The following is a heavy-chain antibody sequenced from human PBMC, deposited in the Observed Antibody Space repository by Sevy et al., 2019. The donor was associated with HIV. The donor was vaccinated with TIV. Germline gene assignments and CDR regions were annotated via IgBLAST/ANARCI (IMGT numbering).Heavy chain of an antibody. Sequence: ASVKVSCKASGYTFTGYYMHWVRQAPGQGLEWMGWINPNSGGTNYVQKFQGRVTMTRDTSISTAYMELSRLRSDDTAVYYCARPDTVMAGDFDYWGQGTLVTVSS. D-gene: IGHD5-18*01. J-gene: IGHJ4*02. CDR2: INPNSGGT. V-gene: IGHV1-2*02. CDR1: GYTFTGYY. CDR3: ARPDTVMAGDFDY.